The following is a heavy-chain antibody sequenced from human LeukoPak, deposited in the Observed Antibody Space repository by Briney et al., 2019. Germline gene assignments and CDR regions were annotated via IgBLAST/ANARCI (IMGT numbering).Heavy chain of an antibody. Sequence: ASVKVSCKASGYTFTSYGISWVRQAPGQGLEWMGWISAYNGNTNYAQKLQGRVTMTTGTSTSTAYMELRSLRSDDTAVYYCARSHDYGDLPYYYYMDVWGKGTTVTVSS. CDR1: GYTFTSYG. J-gene: IGHJ6*03. CDR3: ARSHDYGDLPYYYYMDV. CDR2: ISAYNGNT. D-gene: IGHD4-17*01. V-gene: IGHV1-18*01.